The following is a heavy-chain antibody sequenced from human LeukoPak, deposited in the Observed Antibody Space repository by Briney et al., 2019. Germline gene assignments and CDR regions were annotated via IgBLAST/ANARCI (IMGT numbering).Heavy chain of an antibody. CDR2: IIPILGIA. CDR3: AGEIAAAGPFDY. J-gene: IGHJ4*02. Sequence: ASVKVSFKASGGTFSSYTISWVRQAPGQGLEWMGRIIPILGIANYAQKFQGRVTITADKSTSTAYMELSSLRSEDTAVYYCAGEIAAAGPFDYWGQGTLVTVSS. V-gene: IGHV1-69*04. D-gene: IGHD6-13*01. CDR1: GGTFSSYT.